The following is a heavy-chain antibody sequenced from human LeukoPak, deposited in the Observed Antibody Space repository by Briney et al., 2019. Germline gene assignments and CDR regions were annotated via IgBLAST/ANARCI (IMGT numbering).Heavy chain of an antibody. V-gene: IGHV1-2*02. J-gene: IGHJ3*02. CDR1: GYTFTGYY. CDR2: INPNSGGT. CDR3: AREMSDSSGYLDAFDI. D-gene: IGHD3-22*01. Sequence: GASVKVSCKAFGYTFTGYYMHWVRQAPGQGLEWMGWINPNSGGTNYAQKFQGRVTMTRDTSISTAYMELSRLRSDDTAVYYCAREMSDSSGYLDAFDIWGQGTMVTVSS.